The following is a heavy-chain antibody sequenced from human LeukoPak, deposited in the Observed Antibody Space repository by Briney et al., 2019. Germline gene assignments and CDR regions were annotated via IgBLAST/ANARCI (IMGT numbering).Heavy chain of an antibody. V-gene: IGHV1-8*01. Sequence: ASVKVSCKASGFTFTSYDINWVRQATGQGLEWMAWMNPNSGNTGYAQKFQGRVTMTRNTSISTAYMELSNLRSEDTAVYYCARAMVRGVLTLNYWGQGTLVTVSS. CDR3: ARAMVRGVLTLNY. D-gene: IGHD3-10*01. CDR1: GFTFTSYD. J-gene: IGHJ4*02. CDR2: MNPNSGNT.